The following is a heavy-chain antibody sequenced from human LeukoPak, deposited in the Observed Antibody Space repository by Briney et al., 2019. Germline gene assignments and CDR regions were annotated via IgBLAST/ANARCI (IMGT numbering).Heavy chain of an antibody. J-gene: IGHJ6*02. CDR1: GDSISSGDYY. D-gene: IGHD3-9*01. V-gene: IGHV4-30-4*01. CDR3: ARGGGDILTGYYYYYYGMDV. Sequence: PSETLSLTCTVSGDSISSGDYYWSWIRQPPGKGLEWIGYIYYSGSTNYNPSLKSRVTISVDTSKNQFSLKLSSVTAADTAVYYCARGGGDILTGYYYYYYGMDVWGQGTTVTVSS. CDR2: IYYSGST.